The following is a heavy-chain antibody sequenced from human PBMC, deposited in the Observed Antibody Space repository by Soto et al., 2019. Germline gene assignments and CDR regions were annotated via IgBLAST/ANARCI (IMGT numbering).Heavy chain of an antibody. V-gene: IGHV3-30*18. CDR3: AKKLLFCGDFGGAEYFQH. J-gene: IGHJ1*01. D-gene: IGHD2-21*02. CDR1: GYTFNNYD. CDR2: ISYDGSNT. Sequence: QVQLVESGGGVVQPGRSLRLSCAASGYTFNNYDMHWVSQAPGKGLEWVAFISYDGSNTYYADSVKVRFTIFRDDSKNTVFLQMNSLGTEDTAVYYCAKKLLFCGDFGGAEYFQHWGQGTLLTVSS.